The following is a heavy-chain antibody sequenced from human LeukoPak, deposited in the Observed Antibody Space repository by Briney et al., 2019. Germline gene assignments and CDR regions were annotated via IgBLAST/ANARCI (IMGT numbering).Heavy chain of an antibody. CDR1: GFTFSSYA. V-gene: IGHV3-23*01. Sequence: GGSLRLSCAASGFTFSSYAMSWVRQAPGKGLEWVSAISGSGGSTYYADSVKGRFTISRDNSKNTPYLQMNSLRAEDTAVYYCANPSSSLDPGDAFDIWGQGTMVTVSS. D-gene: IGHD6-19*01. J-gene: IGHJ3*02. CDR2: ISGSGGST. CDR3: ANPSSSLDPGDAFDI.